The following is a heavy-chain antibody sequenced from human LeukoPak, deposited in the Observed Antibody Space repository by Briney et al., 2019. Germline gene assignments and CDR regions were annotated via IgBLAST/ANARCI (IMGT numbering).Heavy chain of an antibody. V-gene: IGHV4-59*01. D-gene: IGHD3-10*01. CDR2: IYYSGST. CDR3: ARGSGDHRFGRDWFDP. J-gene: IGHJ5*02. CDR1: GGSISSYY. Sequence: PSETLSLTCTVSGGSISSYYWSWIRQPPGKGLEWIGYIYYSGSTNYNPSLKSRVTISVDTSKNQFSLKLSSVTAADTAVYYCARGSGDHRFGRDWFDPWGQGTLVTVSS.